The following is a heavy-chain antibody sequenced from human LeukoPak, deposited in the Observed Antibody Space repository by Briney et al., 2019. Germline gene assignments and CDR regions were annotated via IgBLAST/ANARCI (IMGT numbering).Heavy chain of an antibody. Sequence: GGSLRLSCAASGFTFSSYGMHWVRQAPGKGLEWVAVIWYDGSNKYYADSVKGRFTISRDNSKNTLYLQMDSLRAEDTAVYYCAKDGTTVTTWYFDYWGQGTLVTVSS. CDR2: IWYDGSNK. D-gene: IGHD4-17*01. V-gene: IGHV3-33*06. J-gene: IGHJ4*02. CDR3: AKDGTTVTTWYFDY. CDR1: GFTFSSYG.